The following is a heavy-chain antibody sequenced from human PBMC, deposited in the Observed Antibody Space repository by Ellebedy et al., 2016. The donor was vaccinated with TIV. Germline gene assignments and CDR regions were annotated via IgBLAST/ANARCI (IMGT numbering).Heavy chain of an antibody. CDR2: ITYDGRNQ. D-gene: IGHD6-19*01. J-gene: IGHJ4*02. CDR3: ARDVPEPGQGGWPPGYFFDL. V-gene: IGHV3-30-3*01. CDR1: GFSFDIYS. Sequence: GESLKISCEASGFSFDIYSMHWVRQAPGKGLEWVAVITYDGRNQHYADSVKGRFTISRDSSKNTLHLEMTSLRVEDTAMYYCARDVPEPGQGGWPPGYFFDLWGQGTLVTVSS.